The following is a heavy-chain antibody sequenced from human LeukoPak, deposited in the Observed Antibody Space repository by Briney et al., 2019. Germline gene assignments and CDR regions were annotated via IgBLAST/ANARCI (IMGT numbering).Heavy chain of an antibody. CDR1: GFTFNTYS. CDR2: INSKSDST. V-gene: IGHV3-21*01. D-gene: IGHD1/OR15-1a*01. J-gene: IGHJ4*02. Sequence: AGGSLRLSCAASGFTFNTYSMNWVRQAPGKGLEWVSSINSKSDSTSYAASVKGRFTISRDNARNSLTLQMNDLRAEDTALYFCARDGKQHLARFYFDCWGQGTLVTVSS. CDR3: ARDGKQHLARFYFDC.